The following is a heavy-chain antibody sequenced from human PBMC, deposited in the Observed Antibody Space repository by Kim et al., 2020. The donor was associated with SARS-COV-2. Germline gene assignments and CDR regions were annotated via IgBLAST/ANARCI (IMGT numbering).Heavy chain of an antibody. V-gene: IGHV4-30-2*01. CDR3: ARGAAARDDWFDP. J-gene: IGHJ5*02. D-gene: IGHD6-13*01. Sequence: YTPSLKSRVTISVDRSKNQFSLKLSSVTAADTAVYYCARGAAARDDWFDPWGQGTLVTVSS.